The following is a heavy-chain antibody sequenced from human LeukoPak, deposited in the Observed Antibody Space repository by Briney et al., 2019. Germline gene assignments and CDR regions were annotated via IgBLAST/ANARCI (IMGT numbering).Heavy chain of an antibody. Sequence: GASVKVSCKASGGTFSSYAISWVRQAPGQGLEWMGWISAYNGNTNYAQKLQGRVTMTTDTSTSTAYMELRSLRSDDTAVYYCARVGCSSTSCYDYYGMDVWGQGTTVTVSS. V-gene: IGHV1-18*01. D-gene: IGHD2-2*01. CDR1: GGTFSSYA. CDR3: ARVGCSSTSCYDYYGMDV. J-gene: IGHJ6*02. CDR2: ISAYNGNT.